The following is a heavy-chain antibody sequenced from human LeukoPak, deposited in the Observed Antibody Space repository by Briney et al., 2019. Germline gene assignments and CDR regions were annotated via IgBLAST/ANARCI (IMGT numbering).Heavy chain of an antibody. D-gene: IGHD6-19*01. CDR3: ARVPNSSGWYGPVFDY. V-gene: IGHV3-30*19. CDR1: GFTFSSYG. J-gene: IGHJ4*02. Sequence: GGSLRLSCAASGFTFSSYGMHWVRQAPGKGLEWVAVISYDGSNKYYADSVKGRFTISRDNSKNTLYLQMNSLRAEDTAVYYCARVPNSSGWYGPVFDYWGQGTLVTVSS. CDR2: ISYDGSNK.